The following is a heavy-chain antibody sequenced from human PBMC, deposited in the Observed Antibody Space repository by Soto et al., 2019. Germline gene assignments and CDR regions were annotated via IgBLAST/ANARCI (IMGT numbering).Heavy chain of an antibody. V-gene: IGHV4-31*03. Sequence: SETLSLTCTVSGGSISSGGYYWSWIRQHPGKSLEWIGYIYYSGSTYYNPSLKSRVTISVDTSKNQFSLKLSSVTAADTAVYYCARSVEKDTAGDYFDYWGQGTLVTVSS. D-gene: IGHD5-18*01. CDR3: ARSVEKDTAGDYFDY. CDR1: GGSISSGGYY. CDR2: IYYSGST. J-gene: IGHJ4*02.